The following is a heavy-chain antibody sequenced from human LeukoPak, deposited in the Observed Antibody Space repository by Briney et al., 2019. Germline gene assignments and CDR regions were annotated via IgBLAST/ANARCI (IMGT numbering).Heavy chain of an antibody. V-gene: IGHV3-7*01. D-gene: IGHD4-17*01. J-gene: IGHJ4*02. CDR3: ARLLWTTGTTGFGY. CDR2: IKQDGSEI. Sequence: GGSLRLSCAASGFTFSSYWMSWVRQAPGKGLEWVANIKQDGSEIYYVDSVKGRFTISRDNAKNSVYLQMNSLRAEDTAVYYCARLLWTTGTTGFGYWGQGTLVTVSP. CDR1: GFTFSSYW.